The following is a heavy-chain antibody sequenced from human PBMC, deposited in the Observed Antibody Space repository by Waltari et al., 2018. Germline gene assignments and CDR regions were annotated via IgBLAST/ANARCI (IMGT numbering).Heavy chain of an antibody. CDR1: GGSLNGYY. J-gene: IGHJ6*03. D-gene: IGHD2-2*01. V-gene: IGHV4-4*07. CDR3: ARSIVVVPAANYYYYYYYMDV. Sequence: QVQLQESGPGLLKPPETLSLSCTVSGGSLNGYYWSWIRQPAGEGLEWVGRIYPSGITNYNPSLKSRVTMSVDTSRNQFSLKLTSVTGADTAIYYCARSIVVVPAANYYYYYYYMDVWGKGTTVTISS. CDR2: IYPSGIT.